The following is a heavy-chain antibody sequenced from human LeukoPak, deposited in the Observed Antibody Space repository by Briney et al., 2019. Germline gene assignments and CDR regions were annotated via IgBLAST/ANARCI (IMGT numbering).Heavy chain of an antibody. V-gene: IGHV4-59*12. J-gene: IGHJ3*02. D-gene: IGHD5-18*01. Sequence: SETLSLTCTVSGGSISSYYWSWIRQPPGKGLEWIGYIYYSGSTNYNPSLKSRVTISVDTSKNQFSLKLSSVTAADTAVYYCARCGYSYYDAFDIWGQGTMVTVSS. CDR1: GGSISSYY. CDR2: IYYSGST. CDR3: ARCGYSYYDAFDI.